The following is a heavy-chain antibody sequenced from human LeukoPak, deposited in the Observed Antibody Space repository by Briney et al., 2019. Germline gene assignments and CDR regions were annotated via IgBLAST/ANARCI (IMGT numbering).Heavy chain of an antibody. J-gene: IGHJ5*02. Sequence: SQTLSLTCAVSGGSISSGGYSWSWIRQPPGKGLEWIGCIYHSGSTYYNPSLKSRVTISVDRSKNQFSLKLSSVTAADTAVYYCARAGSGSYLVWFDPWGQGTLVTVSS. CDR2: IYHSGST. CDR3: ARAGSGSYLVWFDP. D-gene: IGHD3-10*01. CDR1: GGSISSGGYS. V-gene: IGHV4-30-2*01.